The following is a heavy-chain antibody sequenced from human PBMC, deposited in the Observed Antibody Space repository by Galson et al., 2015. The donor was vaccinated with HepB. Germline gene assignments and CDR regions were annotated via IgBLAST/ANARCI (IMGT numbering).Heavy chain of an antibody. V-gene: IGHV3-30-3*01. CDR1: GFTFSSYA. Sequence: SLRLSCAASGFTFSSYAMHWVRQAPGKGLEWVAVISYDGSNKYYADSVKGRFTISRDNSKNTLYLQMNSLRAEDTAVYYCAREADYYDSSGYSLNWFDPWGQGTLVTVSS. CDR2: ISYDGSNK. J-gene: IGHJ5*02. CDR3: AREADYYDSSGYSLNWFDP. D-gene: IGHD3-22*01.